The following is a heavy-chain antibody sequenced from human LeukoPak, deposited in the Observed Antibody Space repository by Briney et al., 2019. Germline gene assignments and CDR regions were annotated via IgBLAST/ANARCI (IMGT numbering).Heavy chain of an antibody. CDR1: GFTFDDYG. Sequence: GGSLRLSCAASGFTFDDYGMSWVRQAPGKGLEWVSGINWSGGSTGYADSVKGRFTISRDNAKNSLYLQMNSLRAEDTALYYCARGYNQAPYYYDSSGYYYFDYWGQGTLVTVSS. J-gene: IGHJ4*02. D-gene: IGHD3-22*01. CDR3: ARGYNQAPYYYDSSGYYYFDY. V-gene: IGHV3-20*04. CDR2: INWSGGST.